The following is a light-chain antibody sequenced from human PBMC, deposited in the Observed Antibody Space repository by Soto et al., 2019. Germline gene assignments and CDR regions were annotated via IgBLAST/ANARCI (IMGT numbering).Light chain of an antibody. CDR3: QQYNSYSPT. CDR2: DAS. J-gene: IGKJ3*01. CDR1: QSISSW. V-gene: IGKV1-5*01. Sequence: DIQMTQSPSTLSASVGDRVTITCRASQSISSWLAWYQQKPGKAPKLQIYDASSLESGVPSRFSGSGSGTEFTLTISSLQPDDFATYYCQQYNSYSPTFGPGTKVDIK.